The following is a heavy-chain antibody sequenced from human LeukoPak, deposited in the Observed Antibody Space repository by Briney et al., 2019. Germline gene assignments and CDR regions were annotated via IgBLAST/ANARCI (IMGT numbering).Heavy chain of an antibody. V-gene: IGHV3-33*01. D-gene: IGHD3-16*01. J-gene: IGHJ4*02. CDR1: GFTFSSYG. CDR2: IWYDGSNK. Sequence: GGSLRLSCAASGFTFSSYGMHWVRQAPGKGLEWAAVIWYDGSNKYYADSVKGRFTISRDNSKNTLYLQMNSLRAEDTAVYYCARGTIMITFGGGFDYWGQGTLVTVSS. CDR3: ARGTIMITFGGGFDY.